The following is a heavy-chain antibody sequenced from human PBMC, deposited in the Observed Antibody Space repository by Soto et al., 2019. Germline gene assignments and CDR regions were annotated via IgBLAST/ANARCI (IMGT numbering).Heavy chain of an antibody. CDR3: ARETVYYYDLSYFDY. V-gene: IGHV3-7*01. J-gene: IGHJ4*02. Sequence: EVQLVESGGGLVQPGGSLRLSCAASGFTFSSYWMSWVRQAPGKGLEWVANRKQDGSEKYYVDSVKGRFTISRDNAKNSLYLQMNSLRAEDTAVYYSARETVYYYDLSYFDYWGQGTLVTVSS. CDR2: RKQDGSEK. CDR1: GFTFSSYW. D-gene: IGHD3-22*01.